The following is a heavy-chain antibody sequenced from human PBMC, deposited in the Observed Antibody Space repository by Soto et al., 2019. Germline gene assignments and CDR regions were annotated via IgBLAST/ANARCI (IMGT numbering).Heavy chain of an antibody. V-gene: IGHV1-46*01. D-gene: IGHD2-21*02. CDR1: GYILSGYY. CDR3: ARSYCGGDCTNNWFDT. CDR2: INPSGGST. Sequence: ASVKVSCKASGYILSGYYMHWVRQAPGQGLEWLGIINPSGGSTTYAQKFQGRVTMTRDTSTSTVYMELSSLRSDDTAMYYCARSYCGGDCTNNWFDTWG. J-gene: IGHJ5*01.